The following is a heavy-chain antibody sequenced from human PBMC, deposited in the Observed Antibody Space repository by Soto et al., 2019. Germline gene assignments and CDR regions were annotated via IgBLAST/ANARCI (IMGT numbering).Heavy chain of an antibody. CDR1: GFTFSSYG. J-gene: IGHJ4*02. CDR2: ISYDGSNT. Sequence: QVQLVESGGGVVQPGRSLRLSCAASGFTFSSYGMHWVRQAPGKGLEWVAVISYDGSNTYYADSVKGRFTISRDNSKNTLYLLMYSLRAKDTAVYYCAKDYIRWIPLWLPEYWGQGTLVTVSS. D-gene: IGHD5-18*01. V-gene: IGHV3-30*18. CDR3: AKDYIRWIPLWLPEY.